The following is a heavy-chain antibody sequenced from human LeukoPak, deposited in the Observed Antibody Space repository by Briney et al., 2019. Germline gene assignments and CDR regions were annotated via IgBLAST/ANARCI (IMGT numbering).Heavy chain of an antibody. Sequence: GASVTVSCKASGYTFTAYYMHWVRQAPGQGLEWMGWINPVGGDTKYAQKFQGSVTMTRDTSISTTYMELSSLTSDDTAVYHCARGVDYGMYLWGQGTTVTVSS. CDR1: GYTFTAYY. V-gene: IGHV1-2*02. D-gene: IGHD2-8*01. CDR3: ARGVDYGMYL. CDR2: INPVGGDT. J-gene: IGHJ6*02.